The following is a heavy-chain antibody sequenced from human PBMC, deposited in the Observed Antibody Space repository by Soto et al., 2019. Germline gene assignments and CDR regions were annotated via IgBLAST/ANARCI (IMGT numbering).Heavy chain of an antibody. D-gene: IGHD3-9*01. V-gene: IGHV1-18*04. J-gene: IGHJ4*02. CDR2: ISAYNGNT. CDR3: ARAGYDILTGYYRHFDY. CDR1: GYTFTSYG. Sequence: QVQLVQSGAEVKKPGASVKVSCKASGYTFTSYGISWVRQAPGQGLEWMGRISAYNGNTNYAQKLQGRVTMTTDTPPCTAYMELRSLRSDDTAVYYCARAGYDILTGYYRHFDYWGQGTLVTVSS.